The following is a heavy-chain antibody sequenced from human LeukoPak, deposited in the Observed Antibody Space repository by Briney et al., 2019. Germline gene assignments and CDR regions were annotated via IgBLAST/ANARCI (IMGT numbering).Heavy chain of an antibody. D-gene: IGHD3-22*01. V-gene: IGHV3-9*01. CDR3: ARGLVHDTSGYYSDY. Sequence: PGRSLRLSCAASGFTFDNYAMHWVRQAPGKGLEWVSGISWNSRSIGYADSVRGRFAMSRDNAKNTLYLQMNSLRAEDTAVYYCARGLVHDTSGYYSDYWGQGTLVTVSS. J-gene: IGHJ4*02. CDR1: GFTFDNYA. CDR2: ISWNSRSI.